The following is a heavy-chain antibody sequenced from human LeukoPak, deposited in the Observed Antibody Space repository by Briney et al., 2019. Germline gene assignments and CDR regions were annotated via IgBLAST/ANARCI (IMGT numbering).Heavy chain of an antibody. D-gene: IGHD3-22*01. V-gene: IGHV1-69*13. CDR1: GGTFSSYA. J-gene: IGHJ6*03. Sequence: ASVKVSCKASGGTFSSYAISWVRQAPGQGLEWMGGIIPIFGTANYAQKFQGRVTITADESTSTAYMELSSLRSEDTAVYYCAREGYYYDSSGYYREARHYYMDVWGKGTTVTISS. CDR2: IIPIFGTA. CDR3: AREGYYYDSSGYYREARHYYMDV.